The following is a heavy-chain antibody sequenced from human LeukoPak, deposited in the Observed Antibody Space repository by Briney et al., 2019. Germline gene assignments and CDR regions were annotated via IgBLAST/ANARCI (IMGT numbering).Heavy chain of an antibody. V-gene: IGHV5-51*01. CDR1: GYSFTSYW. CDR3: ARYSNYDYYYMDV. CDR2: IYPGDSDT. J-gene: IGHJ6*03. D-gene: IGHD4-11*01. Sequence: GESLKISCKGSGYSFTSYWIGWVRQMPGKGLEGMGIIYPGDSDTRYSPSFQGQVTISADKSISTAYLQWSSLKAAGTAMYYCARYSNYDYYYMDVWGKGTTVTVSS.